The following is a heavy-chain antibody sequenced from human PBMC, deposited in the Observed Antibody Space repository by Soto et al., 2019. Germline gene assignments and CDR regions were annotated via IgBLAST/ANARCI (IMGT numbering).Heavy chain of an antibody. D-gene: IGHD3-10*01. CDR1: GGSFSGYY. CDR2: INHSGST. CDR3: ARWFYYGSGSYYEYYYYGMDV. V-gene: IGHV4-34*01. Sequence: SETLSLTCAVYGGSFSGYYWIWIRQPPGKGLEWIGEINHSGSTNYNPSLKSRVTISVDTSKNQFSLKLSSVTAADTAVYYCARWFYYGSGSYYEYYYYGMDVWGQGTTVTVSS. J-gene: IGHJ6*02.